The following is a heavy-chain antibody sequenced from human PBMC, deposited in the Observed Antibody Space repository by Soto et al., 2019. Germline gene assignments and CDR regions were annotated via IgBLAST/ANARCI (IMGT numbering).Heavy chain of an antibody. CDR3: ARENYGGNSGGLDY. V-gene: IGHV4-34*01. Sequence: PSATLSLTCAVYGGSFSGYYWSWIRQPPGKGLEWIGEINHSGSTNYNPSLKSRVTISVDTSKNQFSLKLSSVTAADTAVYYCARENYGGNSGGLDYWGQGTLVTVSS. CDR2: INHSGST. CDR1: GGSFSGYY. J-gene: IGHJ4*02. D-gene: IGHD4-17*01.